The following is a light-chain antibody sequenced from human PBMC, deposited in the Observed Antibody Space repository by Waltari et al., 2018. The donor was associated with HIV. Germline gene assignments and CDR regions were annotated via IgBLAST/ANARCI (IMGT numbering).Light chain of an antibody. CDR2: GAP. CDR3: QQYNHWPLA. Sequence: EIVMTQSPSILSVSPGERATLSCRASQSVSRNLAWYQQRPGQAPRLLIYGAPVRATDIPARFSGSGSGTEFTLTISSLQSEDFAFYSCQQYNHWPLAFGQGTKVE. J-gene: IGKJ1*01. CDR1: QSVSRN. V-gene: IGKV3-15*01.